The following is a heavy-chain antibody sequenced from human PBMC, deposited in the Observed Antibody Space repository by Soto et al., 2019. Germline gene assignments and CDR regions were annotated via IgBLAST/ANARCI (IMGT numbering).Heavy chain of an antibody. CDR2: IKQDGSEK. J-gene: IGHJ6*02. CDR3: ARDFRQYYYGMDV. CDR1: GFISNTYW. Sequence: GGSLRLSCAASGFISNTYWMSWVRQAPGKRPEWVANIKQDGSEKYYLDSVKGRFTISRDNAKNSLYLQMNSLRAEYTAVYYCARDFRQYYYGMDVWGQGTTVTVSS. D-gene: IGHD3-10*01. V-gene: IGHV3-7*01.